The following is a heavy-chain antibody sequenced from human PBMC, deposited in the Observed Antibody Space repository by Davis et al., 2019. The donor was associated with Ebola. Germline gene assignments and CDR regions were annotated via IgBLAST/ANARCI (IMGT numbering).Heavy chain of an antibody. CDR1: GSTLDANA. Sequence: LSLTCEVSGSTLDANAMHCVRQEPGTGLKWVSSTWYEGTDGNYADAVRGRFIISRDDSKNTLYLQMNSLKVEDTAIYYCAREEGSSRWQNNWLDYWGQGTLVTVSS. D-gene: IGHD2-2*01. V-gene: IGHV3-33*08. CDR2: TWYEGTDG. J-gene: IGHJ5*01. CDR3: AREEGSSRWQNNWLDY.